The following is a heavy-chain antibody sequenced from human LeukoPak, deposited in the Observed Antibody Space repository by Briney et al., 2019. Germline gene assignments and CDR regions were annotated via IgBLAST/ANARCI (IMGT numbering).Heavy chain of an antibody. J-gene: IGHJ3*01. CDR1: GFTFSSYG. Sequence: GGSLRLSCAASGFTFSSYGMHWVRQAPGKGLEWVAVVWYDGNNKYYADSVKGRFTISRDNSKNTLYLLMDSLRVEDTAVYCCGRDPTLPGAFDLWGQGTMVTVSS. CDR2: VWYDGNNK. V-gene: IGHV3-33*01. CDR3: GRDPTLPGAFDL.